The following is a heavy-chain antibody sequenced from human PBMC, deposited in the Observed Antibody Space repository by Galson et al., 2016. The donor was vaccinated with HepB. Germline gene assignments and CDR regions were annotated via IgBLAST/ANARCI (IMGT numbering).Heavy chain of an antibody. V-gene: IGHV3-11*06. D-gene: IGHD5-18*01. CDR3: ARANTAGVIDWYFNL. CDR2: ISPSSAYS. Sequence: SLRLSCAASGFSFSDYYMAWIRQAPGKGLEWLSHISPSSAYSRYADSVKGRFSISRDNANNSLFLQLNTLRAEDTAVYFCARANTAGVIDWYFNLWGRGTLVAVS. J-gene: IGHJ2*01. CDR1: GFSFSDYY.